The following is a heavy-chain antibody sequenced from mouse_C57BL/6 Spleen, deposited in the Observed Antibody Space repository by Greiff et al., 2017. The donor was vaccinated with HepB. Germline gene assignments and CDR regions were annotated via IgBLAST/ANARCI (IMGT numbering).Heavy chain of an antibody. J-gene: IGHJ1*03. V-gene: IGHV1-53*01. CDR3: AREAGLGFWYFDV. CDR2: INPSNGGT. Sequence: QVQLRQSGTELVKPGASVKLSCKASGYTFTSYWMHWVKQRPGQGLEWIGNINPSNGGTNYNEKFKSKATLTVDKSSSTAYMQLSSLTSEDSAVYYCAREAGLGFWYFDVWGTGTTVTVSS. CDR1: GYTFTSYW. D-gene: IGHD4-1*01.